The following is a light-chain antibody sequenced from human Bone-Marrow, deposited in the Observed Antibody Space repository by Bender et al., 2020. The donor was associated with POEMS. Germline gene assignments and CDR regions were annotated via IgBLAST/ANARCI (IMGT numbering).Light chain of an antibody. CDR1: SSDVGSYNL. Sequence: QSALTQPASVSGSPGQSITISCTGTSSDVGSYNLVSWYQQHPGKAPKLMIYEVTQRPAGVSYRFSGSKSGNTASLTISGLQAEDEAHYYCCSYAGSNNLVFGGGTKLTVL. CDR2: EVT. J-gene: IGLJ2*01. CDR3: CSYAGSNNLV. V-gene: IGLV2-23*02.